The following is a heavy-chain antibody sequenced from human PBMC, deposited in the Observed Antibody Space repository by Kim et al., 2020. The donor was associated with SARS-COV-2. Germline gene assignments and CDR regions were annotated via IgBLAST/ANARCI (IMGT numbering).Heavy chain of an antibody. CDR3: SRGHYGPDY. CDR2: ITSDGSDT. V-gene: IGHV3-74*01. Sequence: GGSLRLSCAASGFTFKTYTMYWLRQAPGMGLVWVSLITSDGSDTSYADSVKGRFTISRDNANNRLYLQMNSLSAEDTAIYYCSRGHYGPDYWGQGTLVTV. CDR1: GFTFKTYT. J-gene: IGHJ4*02. D-gene: IGHD3-10*01.